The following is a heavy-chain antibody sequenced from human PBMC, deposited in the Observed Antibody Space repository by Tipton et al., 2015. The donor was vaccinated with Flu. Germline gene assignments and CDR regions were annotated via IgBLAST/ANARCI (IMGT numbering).Heavy chain of an antibody. D-gene: IGHD3-10*01. V-gene: IGHV5-51*01. J-gene: IGHJ5*02. CDR2: IYPGDSDT. Sequence: QLVQSGAEVKKPGESLKISCTGSGYSFANHWIAWVRQMPGKGLEWMGSIYPGDSDTRYMPSFEGQVTFSVDKSISTAYLQWSSLKASDTAMYYCARQAIGFGWFDPWGQGTLVTVSS. CDR1: GYSFANHW. CDR3: ARQAIGFGWFDP.